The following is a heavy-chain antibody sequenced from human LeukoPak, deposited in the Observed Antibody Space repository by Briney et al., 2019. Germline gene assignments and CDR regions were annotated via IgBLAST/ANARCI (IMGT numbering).Heavy chain of an antibody. CDR1: GFTFSSYA. J-gene: IGHJ3*02. V-gene: IGHV3-30*01. D-gene: IGHD2-15*01. Sequence: PGRSLRLSCAASGFTFSSYAMHWVRQAPGKGLEWVAVISYDGSNKYYADSVKGRFTISRDNSKNTLYLQMNSLRAEDTAVYYCARDLPYSSGGSCYSSWAFDIWGQGTMVTVSS. CDR2: ISYDGSNK. CDR3: ARDLPYSSGGSCYSSWAFDI.